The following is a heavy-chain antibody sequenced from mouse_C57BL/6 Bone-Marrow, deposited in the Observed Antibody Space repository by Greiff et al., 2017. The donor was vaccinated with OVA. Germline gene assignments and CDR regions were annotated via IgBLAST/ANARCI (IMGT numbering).Heavy chain of an antibody. CDR3: ARGGVVRKAY. Sequence: EVQLQESGPGLVKPSQSLSLTCSVTGYSITSGYYWNWIRQFPGNKLEWMGYISYDGSNNYNPSLKNRISITRDTSKNQFFLKLNSVTTEDTATYYCARGGVVRKAYWGQGTLVTVSA. D-gene: IGHD1-1*02. CDR1: GYSITSGYY. V-gene: IGHV3-6*01. J-gene: IGHJ3*01. CDR2: ISYDGSN.